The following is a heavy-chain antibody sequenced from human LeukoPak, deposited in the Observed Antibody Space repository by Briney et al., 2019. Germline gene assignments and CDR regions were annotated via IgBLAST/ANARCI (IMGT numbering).Heavy chain of an antibody. J-gene: IGHJ4*02. Sequence: PSETLSLTCTVSGGSVSSYYWSWIRQPPGKGLEWIGEINHSGSTNYNPSLKSRVTISVDTSKNQFSLKLSSVTAADTAVYYCARGYSGNEYYFDYWGQGTLVTVSS. CDR1: GGSVSSYY. D-gene: IGHD1-26*01. CDR3: ARGYSGNEYYFDY. CDR2: INHSGST. V-gene: IGHV4-34*01.